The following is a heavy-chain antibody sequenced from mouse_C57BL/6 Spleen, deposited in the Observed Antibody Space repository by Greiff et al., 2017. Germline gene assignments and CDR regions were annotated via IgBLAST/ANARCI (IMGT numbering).Heavy chain of an antibody. CDR2: IYPGRGST. Sequence: QVQLQQPGAELVKPGASVKMSCKASGYTFTSSWITWVKHSPGPGLGWICVIYPGRGSTNYNESGTSKATLTVDTSASTTYMQLGSVASEDYAVDCCARGRSHYAMDYWGQGTSVTVSS. CDR1: GYTFTSSW. D-gene: IGHD6-2*01. V-gene: IGHV1-55*01. CDR3: ARGRSHYAMDY. J-gene: IGHJ4*01.